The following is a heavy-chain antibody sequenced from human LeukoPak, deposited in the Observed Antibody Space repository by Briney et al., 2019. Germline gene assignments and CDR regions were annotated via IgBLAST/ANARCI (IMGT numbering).Heavy chain of an antibody. V-gene: IGHV3-7*03. CDR1: GFSFSTSA. Sequence: GGSLRLSCAASGFSFSTSAMTWVRKAPGKGLEWVANIKQDGSEKNYLDSVKGRFTISRDNAKNSLYLQMSSLRSEDTAVYYCARRVLLYDILTAYSRYYSYYMDVWGRGTTVTISS. CDR2: IKQDGSEK. J-gene: IGHJ6*03. CDR3: ARRVLLYDILTAYSRYYSYYMDV. D-gene: IGHD3-9*01.